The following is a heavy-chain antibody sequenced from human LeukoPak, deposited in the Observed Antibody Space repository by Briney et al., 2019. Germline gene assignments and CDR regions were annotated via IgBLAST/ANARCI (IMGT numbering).Heavy chain of an antibody. CDR2: ISSSSSTI. J-gene: IGHJ4*02. D-gene: IGHD1-26*01. CDR1: GFTFSSYS. V-gene: IGHV3-48*04. CDR3: ARDRGGSYSAIDY. Sequence: GGSLRLSCAASGFTFSSYSMNWVRQGPGKGLGWVSFISSSSSTIYYADSVKGRFTISRDNAKNSLYLQMNSLRAEDTAVYYCARDRGGSYSAIDYWGQGTLDTVSS.